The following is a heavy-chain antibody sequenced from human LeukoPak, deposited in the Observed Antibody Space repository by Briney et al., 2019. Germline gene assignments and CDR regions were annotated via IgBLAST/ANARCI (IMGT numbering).Heavy chain of an antibody. D-gene: IGHD6-19*01. CDR2: IKSKTDGGTT. J-gene: IGHJ4*02. Sequence: GGSLRLSCAASGFTFSNAWMSWVRQAPGKGLEWVGRIKSKTDGGTTDYAAPVKGRFTISRDDSKNTLCLQMNSLRVEDTAVYYCARVEQWLAGDFDYWGQGTLVTVSS. V-gene: IGHV3-15*01. CDR1: GFTFSNAW. CDR3: ARVEQWLAGDFDY.